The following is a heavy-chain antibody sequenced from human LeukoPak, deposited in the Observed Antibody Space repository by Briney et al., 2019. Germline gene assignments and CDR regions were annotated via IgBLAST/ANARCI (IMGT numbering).Heavy chain of an antibody. CDR1: GFTFSNYA. J-gene: IGHJ6*03. Sequence: PGGSLRLSCAASGFTFSNYAMSWVRQAPGKGLEWVSAISGSGGSTYYADSVKGRFTISRDNSKNTLYLQMNSLRAEDTAVYYCAKGPSSCYGPSCYYCYYMDVWGKGTTVTVSS. V-gene: IGHV3-23*01. CDR3: AKGPSSCYGPSCYYCYYMDV. D-gene: IGHD2-2*01. CDR2: ISGSGGST.